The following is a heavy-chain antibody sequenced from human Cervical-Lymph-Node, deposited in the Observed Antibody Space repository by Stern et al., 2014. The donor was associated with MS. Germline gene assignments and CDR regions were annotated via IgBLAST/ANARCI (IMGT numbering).Heavy chain of an antibody. CDR2: ITWNSGVI. Sequence: EGHLVESGGGLVQPGRSLRLSCGGSGFSFDDHAMHWVRQAPGKGLEWGSGITWNSGVIVYADSVKGRFTISRDNTKNSLYLQMNSLTEDDTALYYCVKDPDPVGGYYFDSWGQGTLVTVSS. J-gene: IGHJ4*02. D-gene: IGHD6-19*01. CDR1: GFSFDDHA. CDR3: VKDPDPVGGYYFDS. V-gene: IGHV3-9*01.